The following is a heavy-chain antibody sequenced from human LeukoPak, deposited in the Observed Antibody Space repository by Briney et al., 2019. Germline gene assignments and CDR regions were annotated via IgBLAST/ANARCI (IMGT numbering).Heavy chain of an antibody. Sequence: ASVKVSCKASGYTFTTYHMHWVRQARGQGLEWMGWINPNSGGTNYAQKLQGRVTMTRDTSISTAYMELSRLRSDDTAAYFCARGFPSPGIGFDIWGQGTMVTVSS. V-gene: IGHV1-2*02. J-gene: IGHJ3*02. D-gene: IGHD1-14*01. CDR1: GYTFTTYH. CDR3: ARGFPSPGIGFDI. CDR2: INPNSGGT.